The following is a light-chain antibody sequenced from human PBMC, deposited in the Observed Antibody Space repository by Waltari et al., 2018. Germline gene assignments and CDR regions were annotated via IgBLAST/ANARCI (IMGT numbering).Light chain of an antibody. CDR3: QKYDYLPAT. Sequence: EVVLTQSPGTLSLSPGERATLSCRASQSVGKYLAWYQQKPGQAPRLLIYHASTRAPGIPDRFSGSGSGTDFSLTISRLGPEDFAVYYCQKYDYLPATFGQGTKVEIK. V-gene: IGKV3-20*01. J-gene: IGKJ1*01. CDR2: HAS. CDR1: QSVGKY.